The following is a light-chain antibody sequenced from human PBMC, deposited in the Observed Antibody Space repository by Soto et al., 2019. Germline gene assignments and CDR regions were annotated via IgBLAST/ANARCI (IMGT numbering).Light chain of an antibody. V-gene: IGLV3-1*01. CDR2: QDN. CDR1: KLGDKY. J-gene: IGLJ3*02. Sequence: SYELTQPPSVSVSPGQTASITCSGDKLGDKYACWYQQRPGQSPVLVIYQDNKRPSGIPERFSGSSSVNTATLTISGTQAMDEADYYCQAWDSSTVVFGGGTKLTVL. CDR3: QAWDSSTVV.